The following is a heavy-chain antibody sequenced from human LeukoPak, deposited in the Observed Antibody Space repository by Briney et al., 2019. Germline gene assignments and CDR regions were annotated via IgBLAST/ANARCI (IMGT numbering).Heavy chain of an antibody. D-gene: IGHD6-25*01. CDR1: GDSVTSNSYY. Sequence: SETLSLTCTVSGDSVTSNSYYWGWIRQPPGKGLEWIGNIYYSGNTYYNPSLKSRVTISVDTSKNQFSLKLSSVTAADTAVYYCARGRRHWFDPWGQGTLVTVSS. CDR3: ARGRRHWFDP. CDR2: IYYSGNT. V-gene: IGHV4-39*01. J-gene: IGHJ5*02.